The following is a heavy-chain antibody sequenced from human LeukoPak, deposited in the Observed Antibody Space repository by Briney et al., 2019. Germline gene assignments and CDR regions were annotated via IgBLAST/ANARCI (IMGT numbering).Heavy chain of an antibody. V-gene: IGHV4-59*13. CDR1: GGSISSYY. J-gene: IGHJ4*02. CDR3: ARGGASSRYFDY. CDR2: IYYSGST. Sequence: SETLSLTCTVSGGSISSYYWSWIRQPPGKGLEWIGYIYYSGSTNYNPSLKSRVTISVDTSKNQFSLTLSSVTAADTAVYYCARGGASSRYFDYWGQGTLVTVSS. D-gene: IGHD6-6*01.